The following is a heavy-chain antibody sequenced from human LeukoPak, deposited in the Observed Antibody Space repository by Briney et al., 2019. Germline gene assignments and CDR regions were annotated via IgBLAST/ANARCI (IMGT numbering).Heavy chain of an antibody. V-gene: IGHV4-4*07. J-gene: IGHJ5*02. CDR3: ARGRRENYYGSGSRRDWFDP. Sequence: SETLSLTCTVSGVSISSYYWTWIRQSAGKGLEWIGRVYTSGSTYYNPSLKSRVSMSVDTSKNQFSLKLSSVTAADTSVYYCARGRRENYYGSGSRRDWFDPWGQGTLVTVSS. CDR1: GVSISSYY. CDR2: VYTSGST. D-gene: IGHD3-10*01.